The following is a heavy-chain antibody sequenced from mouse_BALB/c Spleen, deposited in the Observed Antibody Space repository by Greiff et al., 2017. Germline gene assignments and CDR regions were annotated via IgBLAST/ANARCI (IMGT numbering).Heavy chain of an antibody. D-gene: IGHD1-1*01. V-gene: IGHV1-67*01. CDR2: ISTYYGNT. CDR1: SYTFTDYA. CDR3: ARSYYGSSDWYFDV. Sequence: VQLQQSGPELVRPGVSVKISCKGSSYTFTDYAMHWVKQSHAKSLEWIGVISTYYGNTNYNQKFKGKATMTVDKSSSTAYMELARLTSEDSAVYYCARSYYGSSDWYFDVWGAGTTVTVSS. J-gene: IGHJ1*01.